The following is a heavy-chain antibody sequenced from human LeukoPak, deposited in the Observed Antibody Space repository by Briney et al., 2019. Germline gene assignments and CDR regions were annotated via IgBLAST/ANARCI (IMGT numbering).Heavy chain of an antibody. Sequence: GGSLRLSCAASGFTFSAYWMHWVRQAPGKGLVWVSRINTDGSSPTYAASVKGRFTISRDNAKNTLYLQMNSLTAEDTAVYYCARGRGGDYGGNSGHFDYWGQGTLVTVSS. J-gene: IGHJ4*02. CDR3: ARGRGGDYGGNSGHFDY. V-gene: IGHV3-74*01. CDR1: GFTFSAYW. CDR2: INTDGSSP. D-gene: IGHD4-23*01.